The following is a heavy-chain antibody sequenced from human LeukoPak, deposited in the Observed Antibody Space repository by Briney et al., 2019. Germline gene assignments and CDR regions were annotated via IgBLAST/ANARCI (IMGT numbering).Heavy chain of an antibody. Sequence: SQTLSLTCTVSGGSISSGDYYWSWIRQPPGKGLEWIGYIYYSGSTYYNPSLKSRVTISVNTSKNQFSLKLSSVTAADTAVYYCARSRDSTYYYDSSGSWFDPWGQGTLVTVSS. CDR2: IYYSGST. CDR3: ARSRDSTYYYDSSGSWFDP. D-gene: IGHD3-22*01. J-gene: IGHJ5*02. V-gene: IGHV4-30-4*01. CDR1: GGSISSGDYY.